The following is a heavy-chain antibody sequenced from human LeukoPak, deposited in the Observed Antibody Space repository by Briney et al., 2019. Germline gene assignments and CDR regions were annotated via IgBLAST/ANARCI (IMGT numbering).Heavy chain of an antibody. D-gene: IGHD5-12*01. CDR1: GYTFTGYY. Sequence: ASVKVSCKASGYTFTGYYMHWVRQAPGQGLEWMGWINPNSGGTTYAQKFQGRVTMTRDTSISTAYMELSRLRSDDTAVYYCARVEYSGYVLDLGYWGQGTLVTVSS. CDR3: ARVEYSGYVLDLGY. V-gene: IGHV1-2*02. CDR2: INPNSGGT. J-gene: IGHJ4*02.